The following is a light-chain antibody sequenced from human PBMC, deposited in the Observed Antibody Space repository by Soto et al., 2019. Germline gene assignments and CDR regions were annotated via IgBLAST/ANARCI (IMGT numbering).Light chain of an antibody. CDR1: NSNIGSNT. J-gene: IGLJ2*01. CDR3: AAWDDSLNGVV. Sequence: QSVLTQPPSASGTPGQRVTISCSGSNSNIGSNTVNWYQQLPGSAPKLLIYSNNQRPSGVPDRFFGSKSGTSASLAISGLQSEDEADYSCAAWDDSLNGVVFGGGTKLTVL. V-gene: IGLV1-44*01. CDR2: SNN.